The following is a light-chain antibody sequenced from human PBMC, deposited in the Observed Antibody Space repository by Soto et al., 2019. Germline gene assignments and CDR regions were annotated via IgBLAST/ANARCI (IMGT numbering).Light chain of an antibody. CDR2: GAS. Sequence: EIGLTQSPGILSLSPGERASLSCGASQIISSSFLAWYQQKPGQAPRLLIYGASSRATGIPDRFSGTGSETDFTLTISRLEPEDFAVYYCQQYDNSPITFGQGTRLEIK. CDR1: QIISSSF. CDR3: QQYDNSPIT. V-gene: IGKV3-20*01. J-gene: IGKJ5*01.